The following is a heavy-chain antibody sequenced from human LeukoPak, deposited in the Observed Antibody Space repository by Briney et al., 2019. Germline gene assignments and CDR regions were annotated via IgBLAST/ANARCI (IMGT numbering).Heavy chain of an antibody. J-gene: IGHJ4*02. CDR3: ARHGRGYSGYDYGGAAAARDY. V-gene: IGHV5-51*01. CDR2: IYPGDSDT. CDR1: GYSFTSYW. D-gene: IGHD5-12*01. Sequence: GGSLKISCRGSGYSFTSYWIGWVRQMPGKGLEWMVIIYPGDSDTRYSPSFQGQVTISADKSISTAYLQWSSLKASDTAMYYCARHGRGYSGYDYGGAAAARDYWGQGTLVTVSS.